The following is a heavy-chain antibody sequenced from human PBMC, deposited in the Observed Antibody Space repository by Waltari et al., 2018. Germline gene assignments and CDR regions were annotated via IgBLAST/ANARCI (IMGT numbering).Heavy chain of an antibody. Sequence: EVQLLESGGGLVQPGGSLRLSCAASGFSFRGYAVNWVRQGPGKGLEWVSAISGSGSTPFYADSVKGRFTISRDNTRNTVFLQMNSLRAEGTAIYYCAKAIKGYNSAWFDYWGQGTLVTVSS. J-gene: IGHJ5*01. V-gene: IGHV3-23*01. CDR3: AKAIKGYNSAWFDY. CDR1: GFSFRGYA. CDR2: ISGSGSTP. D-gene: IGHD3-3*01.